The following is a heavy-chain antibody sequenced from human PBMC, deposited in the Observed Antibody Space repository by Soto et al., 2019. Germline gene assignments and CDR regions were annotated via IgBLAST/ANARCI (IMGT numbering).Heavy chain of an antibody. Sequence: SETLSLTCAVYGGSFSGYYWSWIRQPPGKGLEWIGEINHSGSTNYNPSLKSRVTISVDTSKNQFSLKLSSVTAADTAVYYCARGKLSDYVWGSYRYHFDYWGQGTVVTSPQ. D-gene: IGHD3-16*02. CDR1: GGSFSGYY. CDR3: ARGKLSDYVWGSYRYHFDY. CDR2: INHSGST. J-gene: IGHJ4*02. V-gene: IGHV4-34*01.